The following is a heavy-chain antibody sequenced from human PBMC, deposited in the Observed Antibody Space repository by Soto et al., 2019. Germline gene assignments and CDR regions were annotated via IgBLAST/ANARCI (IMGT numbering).Heavy chain of an antibody. CDR3: ARDADYGDFRSTVDWYFDL. CDR2: IWYDGSNK. CDR1: GFTFSSYG. V-gene: IGHV3-33*01. J-gene: IGHJ2*01. Sequence: QVQLVESGGGVVQPGRSLRLSCAASGFTFSSYGMHWVRQAPGKGLEWVAVIWYDGSNKYYADSVKGRFTISRDNSKNTLYLQMNSLRAEDTAVYYCARDADYGDFRSTVDWYFDLWGRGTLVTVSS. D-gene: IGHD4-17*01.